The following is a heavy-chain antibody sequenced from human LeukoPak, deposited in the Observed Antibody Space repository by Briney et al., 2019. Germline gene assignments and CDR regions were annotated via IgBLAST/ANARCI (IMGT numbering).Heavy chain of an antibody. V-gene: IGHV3-23*01. Sequence: GGSLRLSCAASGFTFSSYAMSWVRQAPGKGLEWVSVISGSGGSTYYADSVKGRFTISRDNSKNTLYLQMNSLRDEDTAVYYCASLESGDDVFDIWGQGTMVTVSS. CDR3: ASLESGDDVFDI. CDR1: GFTFSSYA. D-gene: IGHD5-12*01. CDR2: ISGSGGST. J-gene: IGHJ3*02.